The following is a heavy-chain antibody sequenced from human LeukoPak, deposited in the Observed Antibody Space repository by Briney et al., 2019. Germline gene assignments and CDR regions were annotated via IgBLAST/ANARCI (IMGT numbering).Heavy chain of an antibody. CDR1: GDSISSYY. CDR2: ISTSGST. V-gene: IGHV4-4*07. Sequence: KSSETLSLTCTVSGDSISSYYWSWIRQLAGKGLEWIGRISTSGSTNYNPSLKSRVTLSFDTSKNQFSLKVSSVTAADTAVYYCASVSSGAEFDIWGQGTMVTVSS. J-gene: IGHJ3*02. CDR3: ASVSSGAEFDI. D-gene: IGHD6-25*01.